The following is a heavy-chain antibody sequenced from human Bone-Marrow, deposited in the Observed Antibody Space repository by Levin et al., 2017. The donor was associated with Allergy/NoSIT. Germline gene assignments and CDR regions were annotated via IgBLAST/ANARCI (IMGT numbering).Heavy chain of an antibody. Sequence: SQTLSLTCTVSGGSISSSGSYCNWIRQHPGKGLEWIGYFYYSGNSGNTYYNPSLKSRVTISVDTSKNQFSLRLTSVTAADTAVYYCATSWGRGYCTGGGCSPNWGQGTLVTVSS. D-gene: IGHD2-15*01. CDR3: ATSWGRGYCTGGGCSPN. V-gene: IGHV4-31*03. J-gene: IGHJ4*02. CDR2: FYYSGNSGNT. CDR1: GGSISSSGSY.